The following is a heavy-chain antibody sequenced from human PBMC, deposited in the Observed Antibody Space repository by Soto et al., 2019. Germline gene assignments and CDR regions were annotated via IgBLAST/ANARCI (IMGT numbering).Heavy chain of an antibody. CDR3: ARDYFPTYYDFWAGPNWFDP. D-gene: IGHD3-3*01. V-gene: IGHV4-59*01. Sequence: AETLSLTCTVSGTSISSYYWSWIRQPPGKGLEWIAKIHYSGSTNYNPSLNSRVTISVDTSQNQFSLKLSSVTAADTAVYYCARDYFPTYYDFWAGPNWFDPWGQGTLVTVSS. CDR2: IHYSGST. CDR1: GTSISSYY. J-gene: IGHJ5*02.